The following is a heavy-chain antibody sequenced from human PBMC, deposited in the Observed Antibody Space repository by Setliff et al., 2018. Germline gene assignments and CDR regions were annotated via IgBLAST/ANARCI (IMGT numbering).Heavy chain of an antibody. V-gene: IGHV1-18*01. CDR2: INNYNFNT. D-gene: IGHD3-22*01. CDR3: ARTNFYDSTAYYYAPHH. CDR1: GFTFTDYG. J-gene: IGHJ5*02. Sequence: ASVKVSCKSSGFTFTDYGITWVRQVPGQGLEWMGWINNYNFNTQYAQKFQGRVTVTTDTSTTTAYMELRSLRADDTAVYYCARTNFYDSTAYYYAPHHWGQGTLVTVSS.